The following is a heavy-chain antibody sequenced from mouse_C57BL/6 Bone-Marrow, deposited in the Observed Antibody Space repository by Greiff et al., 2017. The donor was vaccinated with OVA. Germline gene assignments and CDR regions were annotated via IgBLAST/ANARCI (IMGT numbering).Heavy chain of an antibody. V-gene: IGHV3-6*01. Sequence: VQLQQSGPGLVKPSQSLSLTCSATGYSITSGYYWNWLRQSPGNKLEWMGYISYDGSNNYNPSLKNRISITRDTSKNQFFLKLNSVTTEDTATYCCARRVRRREYYFDYWGQGTTLTVSS. CDR2: ISYDGSN. CDR3: ARRVRRREYYFDY. J-gene: IGHJ2*01. D-gene: IGHD6-1*01. CDR1: GYSITSGYY.